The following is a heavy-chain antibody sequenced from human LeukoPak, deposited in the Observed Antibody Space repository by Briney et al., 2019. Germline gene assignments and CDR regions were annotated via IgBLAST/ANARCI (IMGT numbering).Heavy chain of an antibody. CDR3: ARSSSPTHFDH. Sequence: GGSLRLSCAASGFTVSSDYMNWVRQAPGKGLEWVSIIYSGGSTYYADSVKGRFTISRDNSKNTLYLQMNSLRAEDTAVYYCARSSSPTHFDHWGQGTLVTVSS. CDR2: IYSGGST. V-gene: IGHV3-53*01. D-gene: IGHD6-13*01. J-gene: IGHJ4*02. CDR1: GFTVSSDY.